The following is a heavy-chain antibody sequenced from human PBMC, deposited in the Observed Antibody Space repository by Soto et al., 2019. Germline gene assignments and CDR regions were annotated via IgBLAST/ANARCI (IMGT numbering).Heavy chain of an antibody. CDR1: GFTFSSYA. CDR3: AKWGRGYYAYYYYGMDV. D-gene: IGHD3-22*01. J-gene: IGHJ6*02. V-gene: IGHV3-23*01. Sequence: GGSLRLSCAASGFTFSSYAMSWVRQAPGKGLEWVSAISGSGGSTYYADSVKGRFTISRDNSKNTLYLQMNSLRAEDTAVYYCAKWGRGYYAYYYYGMDVWGQGTTVTVSS. CDR2: ISGSGGST.